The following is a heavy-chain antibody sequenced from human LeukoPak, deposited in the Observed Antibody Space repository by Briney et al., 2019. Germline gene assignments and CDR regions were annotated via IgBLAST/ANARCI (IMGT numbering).Heavy chain of an antibody. CDR2: INHSGST. CDR3: ARGAIWWEPRGYYYYMDV. Sequence: PSETLSLTCAVYGGSFSGYYWSWIRQPPGKGLEWIGEINHSGSTNYNPSLKSRVTISVDTSKNQFSLKLSSVTAADTAVYYCARGAIWWEPRGYYYYMDVWGKGTTVTVSS. V-gene: IGHV4-34*01. D-gene: IGHD1-26*01. J-gene: IGHJ6*03. CDR1: GGSFSGYY.